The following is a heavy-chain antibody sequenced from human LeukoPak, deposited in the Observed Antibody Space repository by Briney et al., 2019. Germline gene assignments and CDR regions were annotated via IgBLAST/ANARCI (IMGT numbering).Heavy chain of an antibody. CDR3: AKDRFVIVPAALYFDY. J-gene: IGHJ4*02. CDR2: ISGSGGST. CDR1: GFTFSSNA. Sequence: GGSLRLSCAASGFTFSSNAMSWVRQAPGKGLEWVSAISGSGGSTYYADSVKGRFTISRDNSKNTLYLQMNSLRAEDTAVYYCAKDRFVIVPAALYFDYWGQGALVTVSS. D-gene: IGHD2-2*01. V-gene: IGHV3-23*01.